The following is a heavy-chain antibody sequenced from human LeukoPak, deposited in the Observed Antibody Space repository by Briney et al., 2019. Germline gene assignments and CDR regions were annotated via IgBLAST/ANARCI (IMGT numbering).Heavy chain of an antibody. D-gene: IGHD1-7*01. CDR2: IYYSGST. Sequence: SQTLSLTCTVSGGSISSGGYYWSWIRQHPGKGLEWIGYIYYSGSTYYNPSLKSRVTISVDTSKNQFSLKLSSVTAADTAVYYCARDHPNWNYGRYYYYGMDVWGQGTTVTVSS. J-gene: IGHJ6*02. CDR3: ARDHPNWNYGRYYYYGMDV. V-gene: IGHV4-31*03. CDR1: GGSISSGGYY.